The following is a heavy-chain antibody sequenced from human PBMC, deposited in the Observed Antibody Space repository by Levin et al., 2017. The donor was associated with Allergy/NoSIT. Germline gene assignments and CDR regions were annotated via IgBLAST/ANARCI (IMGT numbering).Heavy chain of an antibody. CDR1: GDAFSSSDT. Sequence: EASVKVSCKASGDAFSSSDTINWVRQAPGQGLEWMGRIITILGIANYAQKFQGRVTITADKSTSTAYMELSSLRSEDTAVYYCARASRTTRMDVWGHGTTVTISS. D-gene: IGHD1-14*01. J-gene: IGHJ6*02. CDR3: ARASRTTRMDV. V-gene: IGHV1-69*02. CDR2: IITILGIA.